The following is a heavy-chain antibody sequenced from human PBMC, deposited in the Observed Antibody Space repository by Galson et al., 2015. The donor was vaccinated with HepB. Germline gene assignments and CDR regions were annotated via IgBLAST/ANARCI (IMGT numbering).Heavy chain of an antibody. Sequence: SVKVSCKASGGTFSRYAIGWVRQAPGQGLEWMGGIIPIFGTSNYAQKFQGRVTITADESTSTAYMELSSLRSEDTAVYYCTRGSIAVAGAASFDIWGQGTMVTVSS. D-gene: IGHD6-19*01. CDR2: IIPIFGTS. V-gene: IGHV1-69*13. J-gene: IGHJ3*02. CDR3: TRGSIAVAGAASFDI. CDR1: GGTFSRYA.